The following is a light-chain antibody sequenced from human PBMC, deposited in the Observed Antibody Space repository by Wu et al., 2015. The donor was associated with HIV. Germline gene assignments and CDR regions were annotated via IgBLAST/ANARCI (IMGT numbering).Light chain of an antibody. CDR3: QQYNDWPRHT. V-gene: IGKV3-15*01. CDR1: QSVSSN. CDR2: DTS. Sequence: EIVMTQSPATLSVSPGERATLSCRASQSVSSNLAWYQQKPGQAPRLLIYDTSIRATGISGRFSGRGSGTDFTLTISSMQSEDFAVYYCQQYNDWPRHTFGQGPRWRSN. J-gene: IGKJ2*01.